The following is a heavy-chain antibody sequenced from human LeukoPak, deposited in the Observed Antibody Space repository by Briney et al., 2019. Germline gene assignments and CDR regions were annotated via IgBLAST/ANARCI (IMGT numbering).Heavy chain of an antibody. CDR3: ARGGLYDILTGLLTPFDY. J-gene: IGHJ4*02. CDR2: IYYSGST. D-gene: IGHD3-9*01. V-gene: IGHV4-39*01. Sequence: PSETLSLTCTLSGGSISSSSYYWGWIRQPPGKGLEWIGSIYYSGSTYYNPSLKSRVTISVDTSKNQFSLKLSSVTAADTAVYYCARGGLYDILTGLLTPFDYWGQGTLVTVSS. CDR1: GGSISSSSYY.